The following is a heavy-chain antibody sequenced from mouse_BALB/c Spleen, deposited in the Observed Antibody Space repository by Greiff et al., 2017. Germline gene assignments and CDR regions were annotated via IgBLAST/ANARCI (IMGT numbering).Heavy chain of an antibody. Sequence: QVQLQQSGPQLVRPGASVKISCKASGYSFTSYWMHWVKQRPGQGLEWIGMIDPSDSETRLNQKFKDKATLTVDKSSSTAYMQLSSPTSEDSAVYDGESVGRYGIDYWGQGTTLTVSS. J-gene: IGHJ2*01. D-gene: IGHD2-14*01. CDR3: ESVGRYGIDY. CDR1: GYSFTSYW. CDR2: IDPSDSET. V-gene: IGHV1S126*01.